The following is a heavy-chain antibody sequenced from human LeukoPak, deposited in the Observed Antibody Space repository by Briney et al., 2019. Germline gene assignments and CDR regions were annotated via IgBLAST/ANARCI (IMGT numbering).Heavy chain of an antibody. J-gene: IGHJ4*02. CDR3: ARTRTYSSSSGVRY. D-gene: IGHD6-13*01. CDR1: GGSISSSSYY. Sequence: SETLSLTCTVSGGSISSSSYYWGWIRQPPGKGLEWIGSIYYSGSTYYNPSLKSRVTISVDTSKNQFSLKLSSVTAADTAVYYCARTRTYSSSSGVRYWGQGTLVAVSS. CDR2: IYYSGST. V-gene: IGHV4-39*01.